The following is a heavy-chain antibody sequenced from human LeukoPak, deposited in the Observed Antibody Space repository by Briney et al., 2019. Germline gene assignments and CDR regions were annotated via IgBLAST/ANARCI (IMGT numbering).Heavy chain of an antibody. CDR1: GGSISSGDYY. V-gene: IGHV4-30-4*08. CDR3: ARADYDFWSGWMDV. J-gene: IGHJ6*04. D-gene: IGHD3-3*01. Sequence: SQTLSLTCSVSGGSISSGDYYWSWIRQTPEKGLEWIGHIFNTGSTNYNPSLKSRVTISVDTSKNQFSLKLSSVTAADTAVYYCARADYDFWSGWMDVWGKGTTVTVSS. CDR2: IFNTGST.